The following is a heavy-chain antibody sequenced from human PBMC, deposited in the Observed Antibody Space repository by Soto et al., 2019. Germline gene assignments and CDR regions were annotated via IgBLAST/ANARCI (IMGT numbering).Heavy chain of an antibody. CDR2: ISSSGNYM. CDR3: VGLYGSG. CDR1: GFTFTTYS. D-gene: IGHD4-17*01. J-gene: IGHJ4*02. Sequence: VGSLRLSCAASGFTFTTYSMNWVRQAPGKGLEWVSSISSSGNYMYYADSVKGRFTISRDNAKNSLWLQMNSLRVEDTALYYCVGLYGSGWGQGTMV. V-gene: IGHV3-21*01.